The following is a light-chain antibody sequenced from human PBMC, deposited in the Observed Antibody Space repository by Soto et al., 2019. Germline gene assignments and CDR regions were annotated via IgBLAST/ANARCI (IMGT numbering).Light chain of an antibody. CDR1: QIVSTN. CDR3: QQYKNWPPWT. CDR2: GAS. J-gene: IGKJ1*01. Sequence: EIVMTQSPAILSVSPGGRATLSCRASQIVSTNLAWYQQKPGQAPRLLIYGASTRATGVPARFSGSGSGTEFTLPISRLQSEDFAVYYCQQYKNWPPWTFGQGTKVEIK. V-gene: IGKV3-15*01.